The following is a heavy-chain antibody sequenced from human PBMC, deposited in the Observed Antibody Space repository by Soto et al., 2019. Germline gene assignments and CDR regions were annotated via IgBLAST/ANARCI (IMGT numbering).Heavy chain of an antibody. J-gene: IGHJ5*02. CDR2: IIPILGIA. CDR3: ARRPRYYDILTGFEP. D-gene: IGHD3-9*01. Sequence: SVKVSCKASGGTFSSYTISWVRQAPGQGLEWMGRIIPILGIANYAQKFQGRVTITADKSTSTAYMELSSLRSEDTAVYYCARRPRYYDILTGFEPWGQGTLVTVSS. V-gene: IGHV1-69*02. CDR1: GGTFSSYT.